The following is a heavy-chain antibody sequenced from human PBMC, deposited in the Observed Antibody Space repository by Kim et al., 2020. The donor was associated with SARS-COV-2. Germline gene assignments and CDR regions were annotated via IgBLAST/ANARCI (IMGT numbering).Heavy chain of an antibody. V-gene: IGHV3-11*04. Sequence: KGRCTISSDKAKNSLYLQMNSLRAEDTAVYYCARDLPKQLPDYGYYYGMDVWGQGTTVTVSS. D-gene: IGHD4-17*01. J-gene: IGHJ6*02. CDR3: ARDLPKQLPDYGYYYGMDV.